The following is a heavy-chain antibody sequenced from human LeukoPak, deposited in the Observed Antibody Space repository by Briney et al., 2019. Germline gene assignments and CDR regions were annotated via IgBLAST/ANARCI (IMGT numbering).Heavy chain of an antibody. CDR1: GFTFSSYG. CDR3: ARGAYSSGWERNWYFDL. Sequence: GGSLRLSCAASGFTFSSYGMHWVRQAPGKGLEWVAVIWYDGSNKYYADPVKGRFTISRDNSKNTLYLQMNSLRAEDTAVYYCARGAYSSGWERNWYFDLWGRGTLVTVSS. CDR2: IWYDGSNK. D-gene: IGHD6-19*01. V-gene: IGHV3-33*08. J-gene: IGHJ2*01.